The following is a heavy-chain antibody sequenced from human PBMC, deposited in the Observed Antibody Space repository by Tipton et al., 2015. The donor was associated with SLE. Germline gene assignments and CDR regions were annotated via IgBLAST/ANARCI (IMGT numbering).Heavy chain of an antibody. CDR1: GYSIITGYY. Sequence: TLSLTCNISGYSIITGYYWGWVRQPPGKGLEWIGNIYHSGRTYYNPSLQSRVTILVDASKNQIFLKLTSVTAADTATYYCARWGDFGDYWGQGTLVTVSS. J-gene: IGHJ4*02. D-gene: IGHD3-16*01. CDR2: IYHSGRT. V-gene: IGHV4-38-2*02. CDR3: ARWGDFGDY.